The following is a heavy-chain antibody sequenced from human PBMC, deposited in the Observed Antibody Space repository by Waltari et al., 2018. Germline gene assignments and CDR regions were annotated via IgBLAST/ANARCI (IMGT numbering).Heavy chain of an antibody. CDR2: IIPILGIA. Sequence: QVQLVQSGAEVQKPGSSVKVSCKASGGTFSSYTISWVRQAPGQGLEWMGRIIPILGIANYAQKFQGRVTITADKSTSTAYMELSSLRSEDTAVYYCARERGDTAMVGIWGQGTMVTVSS. CDR3: ARERGDTAMVGI. CDR1: GGTFSSYT. J-gene: IGHJ3*02. V-gene: IGHV1-69*08. D-gene: IGHD5-18*01.